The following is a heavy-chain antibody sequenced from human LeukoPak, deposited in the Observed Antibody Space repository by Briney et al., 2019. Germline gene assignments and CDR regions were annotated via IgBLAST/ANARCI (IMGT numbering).Heavy chain of an antibody. CDR3: ARAYGDYGGGWFDP. Sequence: PSETLSLTCTVSGYSISSGYYWGWIRQPPGKGLEWIGSIYHSGSTYYNPSLKSRVTISVDTSKNQFSLKLSSVTAADTAVYYCARAYGDYGGGWFDPWGQGTLVTVSS. V-gene: IGHV4-38-2*02. J-gene: IGHJ5*02. D-gene: IGHD4-17*01. CDR2: IYHSGST. CDR1: GYSISSGYY.